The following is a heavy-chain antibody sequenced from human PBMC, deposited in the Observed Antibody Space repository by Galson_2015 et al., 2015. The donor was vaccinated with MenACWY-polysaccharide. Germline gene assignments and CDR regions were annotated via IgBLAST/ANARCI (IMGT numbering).Heavy chain of an antibody. CDR3: ASTKAGTHYFDY. D-gene: IGHD6-19*01. CDR1: GYTFTSYD. Sequence: SVKVSCKASGYTFTSYDINWVRQATGQGLEWMGWMSPNSGNTGYAQKFQGRVTMTRNTSISTAYMELSSLTSEDTAAYYCASTKAGTHYFDYWGQGTLVTVSS. J-gene: IGHJ4*02. V-gene: IGHV1-8*01. CDR2: MSPNSGNT.